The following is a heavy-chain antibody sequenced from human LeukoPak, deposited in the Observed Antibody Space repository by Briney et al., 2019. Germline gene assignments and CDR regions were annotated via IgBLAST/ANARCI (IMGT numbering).Heavy chain of an antibody. J-gene: IGHJ5*02. CDR3: AKDGDEGYSYGNWFDP. V-gene: IGHV3-30*18. CDR1: GFTFSSYG. Sequence: PGRSLRLSCAASGFTFSSYGMHWVRQAPGKGLEWVAVISYDGNNKYYGDPVKGRFTISRDNSRNTLYLQMNSLRAEDTAVYYCAKDGDEGYSYGNWFDPWGQGTLVTVSS. CDR2: ISYDGNNK. D-gene: IGHD5-18*01.